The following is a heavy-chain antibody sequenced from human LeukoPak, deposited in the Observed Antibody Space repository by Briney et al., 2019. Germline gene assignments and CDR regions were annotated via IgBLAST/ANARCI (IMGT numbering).Heavy chain of an antibody. J-gene: IGHJ4*02. CDR1: GGSISSSSYY. V-gene: IGHV4-39*07. Sequence: SETLSLTCTVPGGSISSSSYYWGWIRQPPGKGLEWIETINYSGDTYYNPSLKSRVTISVDSSKNQFSLKLSSVTAADTAVYYCVRLQAVTGNFDYWGQEALVTVSS. CDR2: INYSGDT. D-gene: IGHD1-20*01. CDR3: VRLQAVTGNFDY.